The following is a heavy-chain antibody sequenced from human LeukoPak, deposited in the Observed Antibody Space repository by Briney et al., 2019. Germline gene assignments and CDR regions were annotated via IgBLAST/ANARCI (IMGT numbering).Heavy chain of an antibody. J-gene: IGHJ3*02. V-gene: IGHV1-69*13. CDR2: INPIFGTA. D-gene: IGHD2-15*01. CDR1: GGTFDSYA. Sequence: SVKICCKASGGTFDSYAISCMRQAPGQWLEWMGGINPIFGTANYAQKFHGRVTITADESTSTAYMVLSSLRSEDTAVYYCARALGGAATFKDAFDIWGQGTMVTVSS. CDR3: ARALGGAATFKDAFDI.